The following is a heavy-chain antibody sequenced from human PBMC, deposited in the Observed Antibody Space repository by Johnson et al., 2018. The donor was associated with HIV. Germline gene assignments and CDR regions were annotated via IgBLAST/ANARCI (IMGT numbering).Heavy chain of an antibody. CDR3: ARGVPFGVVRLGYRACDI. V-gene: IGHV3-13*01. CDR2: IGTAGDT. D-gene: IGHD3-3*01. CDR1: GFTFSSYD. Sequence: VQLVESGGGLVQPGGSLRLSCAASGFTFSSYDMHWVRQATGKGLEWVSAIGTAGDTYYPGSVKGRFTISRENGKNSLYLQMNSLRAGDTAVYYCARGVPFGVVRLGYRACDIWGQGTMVTVSS. J-gene: IGHJ3*02.